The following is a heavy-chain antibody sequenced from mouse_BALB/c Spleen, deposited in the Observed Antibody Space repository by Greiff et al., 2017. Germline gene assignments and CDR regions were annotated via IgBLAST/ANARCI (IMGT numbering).Heavy chain of an antibody. CDR1: GYTFTSYN. Sequence: QVQLKQPGAELVKPGASVKMSCKASGYTFTSYNMHWVKQTPGQGLEWIGAIYPGNGDTSYNQKFKGKATLTADKSSSTAYMQLSSLTSEDSAVYYGARGGEKTGTDYFDYWGQGTTLTVSS. J-gene: IGHJ2*01. D-gene: IGHD4-1*01. CDR2: IYPGNGDT. V-gene: IGHV1-12*01. CDR3: ARGGEKTGTDYFDY.